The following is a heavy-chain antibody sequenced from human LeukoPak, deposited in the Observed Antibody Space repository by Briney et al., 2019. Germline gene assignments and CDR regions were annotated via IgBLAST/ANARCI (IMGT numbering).Heavy chain of an antibody. D-gene: IGHD3-22*01. Sequence: SQTLSLTCTVSGASFSSSTYYWTWVRQPPGKGLEWIGSIYYSGNTPYNPSLKSRVTVSLDTSKNQFSLKLSSVTAADTAVYYCASSPSLYDSSGYYYEYYFDYWGQGTLVTVSS. CDR3: ASSPSLYDSSGYYYEYYFDY. V-gene: IGHV4-39*07. J-gene: IGHJ4*02. CDR2: IYYSGNT. CDR1: GASFSSSTYY.